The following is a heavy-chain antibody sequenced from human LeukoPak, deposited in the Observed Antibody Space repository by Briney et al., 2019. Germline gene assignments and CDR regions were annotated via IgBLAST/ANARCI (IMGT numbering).Heavy chain of an antibody. CDR3: ARAPSLYNWFDP. CDR2: IIPILGIA. V-gene: IGHV1-69*02. J-gene: IGHJ5*02. CDR1: GGTFSSYT. Sequence: SVKVSCKASGGTFSSYTISWVRQAPGQGLEWMGRIIPILGIANYAQKFQGRVTITADKSTSTAYMELSSLRSEDTAVYYCARAPSLYNWFDPWGQGTLVTVSS.